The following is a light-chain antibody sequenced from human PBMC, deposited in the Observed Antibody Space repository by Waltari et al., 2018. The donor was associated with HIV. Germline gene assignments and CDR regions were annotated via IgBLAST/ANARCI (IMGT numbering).Light chain of an antibody. Sequence: DIQMTQSPSSLSASVGDRVTITCQAREDIRNYLNWYQQKPGKAPNLLIHDAHNWETGVPQRFSVSGSGTDFTFTIRSLQPEDIATYYCQQYDNLSWTFGQGTKVEIK. V-gene: IGKV1-33*01. CDR1: EDIRNY. CDR3: QQYDNLSWT. CDR2: DAH. J-gene: IGKJ1*01.